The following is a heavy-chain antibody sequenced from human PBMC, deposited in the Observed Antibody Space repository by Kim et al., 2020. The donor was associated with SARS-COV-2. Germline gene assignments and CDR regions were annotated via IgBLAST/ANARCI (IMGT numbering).Heavy chain of an antibody. CDR1: GLTFSNVW. V-gene: IGHV3-15*04. J-gene: IGHJ4*02. CDR3: IHYNDKSGWY. D-gene: IGHD3-22*01. CDR2: IASKTDGGTR. Sequence: GGSLRLSCAASGLTFSNVWMNWVRQAPGKGLEWVGRIASKTDGGTRDYAAPVKGRFIISRDESKNTLHLQMNSLKTEDTAVYYCIHYNDKSGWYWGQGTLVTVSS.